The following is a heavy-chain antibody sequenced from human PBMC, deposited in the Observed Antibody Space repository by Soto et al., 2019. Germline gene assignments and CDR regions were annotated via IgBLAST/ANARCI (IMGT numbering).Heavy chain of an antibody. CDR2: INSNSGGI. Sequence: ASVKVSCKASGCTFTGYYMHWVRQAPGQGLEWMGWINSNSGGINYAQKFQGWVTMTRDTSISTAYMELSRLRSDDTAVYYCARGPRSYYYDSSGYYAFDIWGQGTMVTVSS. V-gene: IGHV1-2*04. CDR1: GCTFTGYY. J-gene: IGHJ3*02. CDR3: ARGPRSYYYDSSGYYAFDI. D-gene: IGHD3-22*01.